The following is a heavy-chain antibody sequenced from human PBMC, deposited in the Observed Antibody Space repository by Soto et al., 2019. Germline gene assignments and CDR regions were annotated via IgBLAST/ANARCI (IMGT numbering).Heavy chain of an antibody. Sequence: QITLKESGPTLVKPTQTLTLTCTFSGFSLSTSGVGVGWIRQPPGKALEWLALIYWDDDKRYSPSLKSRLTITKYTSKNQVVLTMTNMDPVDTATYYCAHRPSYCSPGSCYSGFDYWGQGTLVTVSS. J-gene: IGHJ4*02. V-gene: IGHV2-5*02. CDR2: IYWDDDK. CDR1: GFSLSTSGVG. D-gene: IGHD2-15*01. CDR3: AHRPSYCSPGSCYSGFDY.